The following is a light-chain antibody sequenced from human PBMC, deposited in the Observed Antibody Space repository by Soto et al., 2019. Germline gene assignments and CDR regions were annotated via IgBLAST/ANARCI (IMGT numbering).Light chain of an antibody. CDR3: SSHAGSNNYV. V-gene: IGLV2-14*03. J-gene: IGLJ1*01. CDR2: DVS. CDR1: SSDVGAYNF. Sequence: QSVLTQPASVSGSPGLSITISCTGTSSDVGAYNFVSWYQQHPDKAPKLMIFDVSNRPSGVSNRFSGSKSGNTASLTISGLQSEDEADYYCSSHAGSNNYVFGTGTKVTVL.